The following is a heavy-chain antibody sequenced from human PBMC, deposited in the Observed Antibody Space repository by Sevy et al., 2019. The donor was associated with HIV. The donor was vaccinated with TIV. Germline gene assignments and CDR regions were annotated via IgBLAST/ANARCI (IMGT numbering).Heavy chain of an antibody. CDR2: FDPEDGET. CDR3: ARVAGPGNPYFGY. CDR1: GYTLTKLP. Sequence: VSVKVSCKVSGYTLTKLPMHWVRQAPGKGLEWMGGFDPEDGETIYAQKFQGRVTMTEDTSTDTAYMQLSSLRSDDTAVYYCARVAGPGNPYFGYWGQGTLVTVSS. D-gene: IGHD6-13*01. V-gene: IGHV1-24*01. J-gene: IGHJ4*02.